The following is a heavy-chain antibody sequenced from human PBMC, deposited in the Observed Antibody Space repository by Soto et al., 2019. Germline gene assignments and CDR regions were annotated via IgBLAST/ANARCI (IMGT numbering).Heavy chain of an antibody. CDR3: ARGHFGRDY. V-gene: IGHV3-7*05. CDR1: GFTFRSHW. D-gene: IGHD2-15*01. J-gene: IGHJ4*02. Sequence: EVQLVESGGGLVQPGGSLRLSCVVSGFTFRSHWMSWVRQAPGKGLVWVADIKQEGSEEYYVDSVKGRFTVSRDNAKNSLYLQMNILRAEDTAVYYCARGHFGRDYWFQGTLVIVSP. CDR2: IKQEGSEE.